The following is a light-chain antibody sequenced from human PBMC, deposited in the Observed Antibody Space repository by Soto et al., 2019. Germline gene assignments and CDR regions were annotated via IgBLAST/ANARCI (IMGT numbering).Light chain of an antibody. J-gene: IGKJ4*01. CDR1: QDITIY. CDR3: QQYDDFS. Sequence: DILMTQSPPSLSASIGDRVTITCQASQDITIYLNWYQQKPGKAPKLLIYDASNLETGVPSRFSGSGSGTDFTFTISSLQPEDIATYYCQQYDDFSFGGGTKVEVK. V-gene: IGKV1-33*01. CDR2: DAS.